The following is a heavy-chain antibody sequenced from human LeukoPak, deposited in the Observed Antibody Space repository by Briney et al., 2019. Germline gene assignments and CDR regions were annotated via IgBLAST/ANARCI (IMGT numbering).Heavy chain of an antibody. CDR1: GGSISNYY. V-gene: IGHV4-59*01. D-gene: IGHD3-22*01. Sequence: SETLSLTCTVSGGSISNYYWSWIRQPPGKGLEWIGYVYYSGSTNYNPSLKSRVTISVDTSKNQFSLKLSSVTAADTAVYYCARDRGSGSDYWGQGTLVTVSS. J-gene: IGHJ4*02. CDR3: ARDRGSGSDY. CDR2: VYYSGST.